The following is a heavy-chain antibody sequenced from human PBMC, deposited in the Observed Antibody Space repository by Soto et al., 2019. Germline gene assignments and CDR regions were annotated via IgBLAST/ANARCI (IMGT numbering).Heavy chain of an antibody. CDR3: AKDLRVARHWYFDL. J-gene: IGHJ2*01. CDR1: GFTFSSYA. Sequence: EVQLLESGGGLVQPGGSLRLSCAASGFTFSSYAMSWVRQAPGKGLEWVSTISGSGGDTYYADSVKGRFSISRDNSKNTLYLQMNSLRAENTAVYYCAKDLRVARHWYFDLWGRGALVTVSS. V-gene: IGHV3-23*01. CDR2: ISGSGGDT.